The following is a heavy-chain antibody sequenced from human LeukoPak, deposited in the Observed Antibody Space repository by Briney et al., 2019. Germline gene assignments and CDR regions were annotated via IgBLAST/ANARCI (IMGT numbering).Heavy chain of an antibody. CDR2: ISYDGSNK. Sequence: GRSLRLSCAASGFTFSSYGMHWVRQAPGKGLEWVAVISYDGSNKYYADSVKGRFTISRDNSKNTLYLQMNSLRAEDTAVYYCAKDRCSSTSCHLDYWGQATLVTVSS. V-gene: IGHV3-30*18. J-gene: IGHJ4*02. CDR3: AKDRCSSTSCHLDY. CDR1: GFTFSSYG. D-gene: IGHD2-2*01.